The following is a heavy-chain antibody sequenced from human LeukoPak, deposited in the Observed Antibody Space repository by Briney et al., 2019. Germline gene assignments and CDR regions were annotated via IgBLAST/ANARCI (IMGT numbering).Heavy chain of an antibody. V-gene: IGHV1-3*01. Sequence: ASVKVSCKASGYTFTTHAIHWVRQAPGQRLEWMGWINPGIGNTKSSQKFQGRVTITRDTSANTAYMELSSLRSEDTAVYYCATGVGPIDILTGFSGIEFDYWGQGTLVTVSS. D-gene: IGHD3-9*01. J-gene: IGHJ4*02. CDR2: INPGIGNT. CDR1: GYTFTTHA. CDR3: ATGVGPIDILTGFSGIEFDY.